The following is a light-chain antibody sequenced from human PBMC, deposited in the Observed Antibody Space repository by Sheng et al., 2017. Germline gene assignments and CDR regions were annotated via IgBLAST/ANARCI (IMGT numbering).Light chain of an antibody. Sequence: EVVMTQSPATLSVSPGERATLSCMASQSITSDLAWYQQKPGQAPRLLIYDASTRATGVPARFSGSGSGTEFTLTISSLQSEDFAVYYCQQYNAWPPLTFGGGTKVAIK. V-gene: IGKV3-15*01. CDR1: QSITSD. CDR3: QQYNAWPPLT. J-gene: IGKJ4*01. CDR2: DAS.